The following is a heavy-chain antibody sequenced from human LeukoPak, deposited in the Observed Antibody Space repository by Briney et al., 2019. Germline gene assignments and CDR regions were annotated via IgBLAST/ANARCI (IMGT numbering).Heavy chain of an antibody. J-gene: IGHJ5*02. D-gene: IGHD3-10*01. CDR2: VSHTGST. Sequence: SETLSLTCTVSGASINTSNFYWGWIRQPPGKGLESIGSVSHTGSTYSNPSLNSRVTISVDTSKDQFSLKLTSVTAADTAVYFCARQGTMTRGGYWLDPWGQGSLVTVSS. CDR1: GASINTSNFY. V-gene: IGHV4-39*01. CDR3: ARQGTMTRGGYWLDP.